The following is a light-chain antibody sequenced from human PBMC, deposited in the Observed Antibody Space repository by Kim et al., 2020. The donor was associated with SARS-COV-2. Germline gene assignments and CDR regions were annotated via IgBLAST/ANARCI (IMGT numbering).Light chain of an antibody. CDR3: QQRSNWPIT. Sequence: EIVLTQSPATLSLSPGERVTLSCRASQSVSSYLAWYQQKPGQAPRLLMYDASNRAIGIPARFSGSGSGTDFTLTISSLEPEDFAVYYCQQRSNWPITFGQGTRLEIK. V-gene: IGKV3-11*01. CDR1: QSVSSY. J-gene: IGKJ5*01. CDR2: DAS.